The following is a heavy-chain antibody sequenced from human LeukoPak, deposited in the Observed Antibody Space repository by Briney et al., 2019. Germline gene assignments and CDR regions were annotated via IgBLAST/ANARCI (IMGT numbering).Heavy chain of an antibody. J-gene: IGHJ4*02. CDR2: MKPNSGNT. CDR3: ARGLYGSGSHDY. V-gene: IGHV1-8*01. Sequence: ASQKVSCAASGYTFSRNDINTGRDRPGQGLECRGWMKPNSGNTGYAQKFQSRVTMTRNTSISTAYMELSSLRSEDTAVYYCARGLYGSGSHDYWGQGTLVTVSS. CDR1: GYTFSRND. D-gene: IGHD3-10*01.